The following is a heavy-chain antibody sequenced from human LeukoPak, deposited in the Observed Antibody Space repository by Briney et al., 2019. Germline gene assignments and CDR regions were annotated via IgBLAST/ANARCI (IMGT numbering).Heavy chain of an antibody. Sequence: GGSLRLSCAASGFTFSSYGMNWVRQAPGKGLEWVSYISSSGSTIYYADSVKGRFTISRDNAKNSLYPQMNSLRAEDTAVYYCARGGDYGSYYFDYWGQGTLVTVSS. V-gene: IGHV3-48*03. D-gene: IGHD4-17*01. CDR2: ISSSGSTI. J-gene: IGHJ4*02. CDR3: ARGGDYGSYYFDY. CDR1: GFTFSSYG.